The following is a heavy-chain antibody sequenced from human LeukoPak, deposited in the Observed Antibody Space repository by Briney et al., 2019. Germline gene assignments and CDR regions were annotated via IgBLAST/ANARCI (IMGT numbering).Heavy chain of an antibody. CDR3: ANTRLGRGYSYGYPPDY. CDR2: IIPIFGTA. D-gene: IGHD5-18*01. J-gene: IGHJ4*02. Sequence: SVKVSCKASGGTFSSYAISWVRQAPGQGLEWMGGIIPIFGTANYAQKFRGRVTITADESTSTAYMELSSLRSEDTAVYYCANTRLGRGYSYGYPPDYWGQGTLVTVSS. CDR1: GGTFSSYA. V-gene: IGHV1-69*01.